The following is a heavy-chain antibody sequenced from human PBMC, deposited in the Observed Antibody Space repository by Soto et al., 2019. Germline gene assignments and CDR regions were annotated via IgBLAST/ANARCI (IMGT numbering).Heavy chain of an antibody. Sequence: QVQLQQWGAGLLKPSETLSLTCAVYGGSFSGYYWSWIRQPPGKVLEWIGEINHSGSTNYNPSLKSRVTISVDTSKNQFSLKRSSVTAADRAVYYCASPGSEYCSITSCLRFDAFDLWGQGTMVTVSS. J-gene: IGHJ3*01. D-gene: IGHD2-2*01. V-gene: IGHV4-34*01. CDR3: ASPGSEYCSITSCLRFDAFDL. CDR1: GGSFSGYY. CDR2: INHSGST.